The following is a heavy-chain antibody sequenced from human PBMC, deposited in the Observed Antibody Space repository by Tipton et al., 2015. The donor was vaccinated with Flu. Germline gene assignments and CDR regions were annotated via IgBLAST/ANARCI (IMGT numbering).Heavy chain of an antibody. D-gene: IGHD3-22*01. CDR3: ARHQYYYDSSGYLPIDAFDI. CDR1: GYSFTSYW. Sequence: VQLVQSGAEVKKPGESLKISCKGSGYSFTSYWIGWVRQMPGKGLEWMGIIYPGDSDTRYSPSFQGQVTISADKSISTAYLQWSSLKASDTAMYYCARHQYYYDSSGYLPIDAFDIWGQGTMVTVSS. V-gene: IGHV5-51*01. J-gene: IGHJ3*02. CDR2: IYPGDSDT.